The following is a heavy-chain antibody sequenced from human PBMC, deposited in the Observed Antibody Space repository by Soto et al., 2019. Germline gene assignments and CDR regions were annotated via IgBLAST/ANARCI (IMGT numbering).Heavy chain of an antibody. D-gene: IGHD3-16*01. V-gene: IGHV4-39*01. J-gene: IGHJ4*02. Sequence: QLQLQESGPGLVKPSETLSLTCTVSGGSISSSSYYWGWIRQPPGKGLEWIGSIYYSGSTHYNPSLKSRVTSSVDTCKNQSSRKLTAVTAADTALYYCARHVSDFMSYFDYWGQGTLVTVSS. CDR3: ARHVSDFMSYFDY. CDR1: GGSISSSSYY. CDR2: IYYSGST.